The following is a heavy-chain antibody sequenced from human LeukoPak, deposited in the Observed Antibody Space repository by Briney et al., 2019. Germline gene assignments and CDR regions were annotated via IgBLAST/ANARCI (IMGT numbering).Heavy chain of an antibody. J-gene: IGHJ4*02. D-gene: IGHD2-15*01. CDR2: INHSGST. CDR1: GGSFSGYY. Sequence: SETLSLTCAVYGGSFSGYYWSWIRQPPGKGLEWIGEINHSGSTNYNPSLKSRVTISVDTSKNQFSLKLSSVTAADTAVYYCASLGSPFDYWGQGTLVTVSS. CDR3: ASLGSPFDY. V-gene: IGHV4-34*01.